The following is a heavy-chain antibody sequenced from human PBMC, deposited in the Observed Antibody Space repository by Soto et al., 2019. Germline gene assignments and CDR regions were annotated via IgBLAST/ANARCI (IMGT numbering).Heavy chain of an antibody. J-gene: IGHJ6*02. D-gene: IGHD1-26*01. CDR1: GFTFSSYA. Sequence: GGSLRLSCAASGFTFSSYAMSWVRQAPGKGLEWVSAISGSGGSTYYADSVKGRFTISRDNSKNTLYLQMNSLRAEDTAVYYCAKSSPPVEWELPPEYYYYGMDVWGQGTTVTVSS. CDR3: AKSSPPVEWELPPEYYYYGMDV. V-gene: IGHV3-23*01. CDR2: ISGSGGST.